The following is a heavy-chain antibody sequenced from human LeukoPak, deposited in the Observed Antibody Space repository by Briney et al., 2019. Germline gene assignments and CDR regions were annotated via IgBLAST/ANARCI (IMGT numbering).Heavy chain of an antibody. CDR2: IYYSGST. CDR3: ARGGSSWSPQGWFDP. CDR1: GGSFSGYY. D-gene: IGHD6-13*01. Sequence: SETLSLTCAVYGGSFSGYYWSWIRQPPGKGLEWIGYIYYSGSTNYNPSLKSRVTISVDMSKNQFSLKLSSVTAADTAVYYCARGGSSWSPQGWFDPWGQGTLVTVSS. J-gene: IGHJ5*02. V-gene: IGHV4-59*01.